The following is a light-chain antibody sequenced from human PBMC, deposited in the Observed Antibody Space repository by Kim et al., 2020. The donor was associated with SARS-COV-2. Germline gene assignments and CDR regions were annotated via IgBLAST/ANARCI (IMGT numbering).Light chain of an antibody. CDR3: QQYSDWPPGDT. CDR2: GAS. Sequence: SPEGRASLSCRARQGISSYLAWYQQKPGQAPRLLIYGASTRASGVPARFSASGSGTEFTHTITSLQSEDFAVYYCQQYSDWPPGDTFGQGTKLEI. CDR1: QGISSY. J-gene: IGKJ2*01. V-gene: IGKV3-15*01.